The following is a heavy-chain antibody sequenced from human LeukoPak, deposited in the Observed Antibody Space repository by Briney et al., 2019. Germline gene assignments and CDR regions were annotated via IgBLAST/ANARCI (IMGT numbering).Heavy chain of an antibody. CDR3: TRERDTGKYWGDLQH. CDR2: VKQDGNEK. Sequence: GGSLRLSCAASGFTFSSYSMSWVRQAPGKGLEWVANVKQDGNEKHYVDSVKGRFTIFRDNAKNSLYLQMNSLSSEDTAVYYCTRERDTGKYWGDLQHWGQGTLVTVSS. V-gene: IGHV3-7*01. J-gene: IGHJ1*01. CDR1: GFTFSSYS. D-gene: IGHD2-8*02.